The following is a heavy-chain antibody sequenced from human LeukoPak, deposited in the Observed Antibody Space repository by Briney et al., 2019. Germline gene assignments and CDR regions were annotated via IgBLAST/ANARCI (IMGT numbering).Heavy chain of an antibody. CDR2: IYYSGSS. Sequence: SETLSLTCTVSSGSISSYYWSWIRQPPGMGLEWIGYIYYSGSSNYNPSLKSRVTMSVDTSKKQFSLRVSSVTAADPDVYYCARTEYYFDHWGQGTLVTVSS. V-gene: IGHV4-59*01. CDR3: ARTEYYFDH. CDR1: SGSISSYY. D-gene: IGHD3-10*01. J-gene: IGHJ4*02.